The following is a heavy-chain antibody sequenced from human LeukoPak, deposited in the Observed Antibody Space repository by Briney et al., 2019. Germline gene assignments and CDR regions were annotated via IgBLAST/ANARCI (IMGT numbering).Heavy chain of an antibody. CDR3: ARDLRYSSSWSHYYYYYGMDV. CDR1: GFTFSSYA. D-gene: IGHD6-13*01. V-gene: IGHV3-30-3*01. CDR2: ISYDGSNK. J-gene: IGHJ6*02. Sequence: PGGSLRLSCAASGFTFSSYAMHWVRQAPGKGPEWVAVISYDGSNKYYADSVKGRFTISRDNSKNTLYLQMNSLRAEDTAVYYCARDLRYSSSWSHYYYYYGMDVWGQGTTVTVSS.